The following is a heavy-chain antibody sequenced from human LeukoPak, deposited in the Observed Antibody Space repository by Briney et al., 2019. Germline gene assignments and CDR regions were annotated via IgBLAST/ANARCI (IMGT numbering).Heavy chain of an antibody. CDR2: INHSGST. V-gene: IGHV4-34*01. CDR3: ARGQSSVVTDIPYYFDY. CDR1: GGSFSGYY. J-gene: IGHJ4*02. Sequence: SETLSLTCAVYGGSFSGYYWSWIRQPPGKGLEWIGEINHSGSTNYNPSLRSRVTTSVDTSMKQFSLKLSSVTAADTAVYYCARGQSSVVTDIPYYFDYWGRGTLVTVSS. D-gene: IGHD2-21*02.